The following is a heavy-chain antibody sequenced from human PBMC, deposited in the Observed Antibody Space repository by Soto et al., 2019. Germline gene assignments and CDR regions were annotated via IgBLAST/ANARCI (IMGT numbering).Heavy chain of an antibody. D-gene: IGHD2-21*02. V-gene: IGHV4-61*01. CDR3: ARAPYCGGDCQNWFDP. CDR2: IYYIGST. Sequence: SVTLSLTCTVSGRSVSSRSDYWIWIRQPPGKGLVWFGYIYYIGSTNYNPSLKSRVTISVDTSKNQFSLKLSSVTAADTAVYYCARAPYCGGDCQNWFDPWGQGTLVTVS. J-gene: IGHJ5*02. CDR1: GRSVSSRSDY.